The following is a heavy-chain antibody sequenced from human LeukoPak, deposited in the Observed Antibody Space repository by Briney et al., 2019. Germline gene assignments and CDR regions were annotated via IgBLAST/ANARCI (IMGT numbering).Heavy chain of an antibody. D-gene: IGHD3-9*01. CDR3: ARSGYDILTGYLDY. Sequence: PSETLSLTCTVSGYSISSGYYWGWIRQPPGKGPEWIGSIYHSGSTNYNPSLKSRVTISVDKSKNQFSLKLSSVTAADTAVYYCARSGYDILTGYLDYWGQGTLVTVSS. V-gene: IGHV4-38-2*02. CDR1: GYSISSGYY. CDR2: IYHSGST. J-gene: IGHJ4*02.